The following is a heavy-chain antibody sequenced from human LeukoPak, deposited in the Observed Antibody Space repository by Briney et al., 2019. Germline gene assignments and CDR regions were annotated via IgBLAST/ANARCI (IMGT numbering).Heavy chain of an antibody. D-gene: IGHD1-7*01. Sequence: GASVKVSCKVSGYTLTELSMHWVRQAPGKGLEWMGGFDPEDGETIYAQKLQGRVTMTTDTSTSTAYMELRSLRSDDTAVYYCARDPGTFIFDYWGQGTLVTVSS. CDR3: ARDPGTFIFDY. V-gene: IGHV1-24*01. CDR1: GYTLTELS. CDR2: FDPEDGET. J-gene: IGHJ4*02.